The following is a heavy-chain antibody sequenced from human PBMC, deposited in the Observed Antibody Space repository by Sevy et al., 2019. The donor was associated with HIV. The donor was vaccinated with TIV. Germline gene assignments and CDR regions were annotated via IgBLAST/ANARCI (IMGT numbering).Heavy chain of an antibody. CDR1: GFTFSSYW. Sequence: GGSLRLSCAASGFTFSSYWMTWVRQAPGKGLEWVANIKEDGSEKYYVDSVKGRFTISRDNAKNSLYLQMNSLRANDTDVYYCAREGYYYDSSGYYFGGYYFDYWGQGTLVTVSS. CDR3: AREGYYYDSSGYYFGGYYFDY. CDR2: IKEDGSEK. V-gene: IGHV3-7*03. D-gene: IGHD3-22*01. J-gene: IGHJ4*02.